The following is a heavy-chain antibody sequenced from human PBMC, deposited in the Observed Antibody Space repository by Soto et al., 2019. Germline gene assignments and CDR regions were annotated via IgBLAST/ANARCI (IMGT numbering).Heavy chain of an antibody. CDR1: GVSISSGDYY. J-gene: IGHJ4*01. D-gene: IGHD6-13*01. CDR2: ISISGSSI. V-gene: IGHV3-11*01. Sequence: LSLTCTVSGVSISSGDYYWSWIRQPPGKGLEWISYISISGSSIYYADSVKGRFTISRDDAKNSLYLQMNSLRAEDTAVYYGAKDIEPPGLFFDYWGQGTLVTVSS. CDR3: AKDIEPPGLFFDY.